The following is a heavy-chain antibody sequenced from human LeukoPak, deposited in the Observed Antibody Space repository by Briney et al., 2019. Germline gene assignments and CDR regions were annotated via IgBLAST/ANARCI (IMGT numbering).Heavy chain of an antibody. D-gene: IGHD5-24*01. CDR1: GFTFSSYG. CDR3: ARGMATITLDY. Sequence: GGSLRLSCAASGFTFSSYGMHWVRQAPGKGLEWVAVIWYDGSNKYYADSVKGRFTISRDNSKNTLYLQMNSLRAEDTAVYYCARGMATITLDYWGRGTLVTVSS. J-gene: IGHJ4*02. V-gene: IGHV3-33*08. CDR2: IWYDGSNK.